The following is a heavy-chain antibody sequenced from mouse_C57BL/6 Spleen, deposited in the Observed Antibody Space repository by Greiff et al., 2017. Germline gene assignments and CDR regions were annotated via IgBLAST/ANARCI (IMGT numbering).Heavy chain of an antibody. CDR3: ARGGYNDWYFDV. J-gene: IGHJ1*03. V-gene: IGHV5-4*01. Sequence: EVQLVESGGGLVKPGGSLKLSCAASGYTFSSYAMSWVRQTPGKRLEWVATISDGGSYTYYTDNVKVRFTISRDNAKNNLYLQMSHLKSEDTAMYYCARGGYNDWYFDVWGTGTTVTVSS. CDR2: ISDGGSYT. D-gene: IGHD3-1*01. CDR1: GYTFSSYA.